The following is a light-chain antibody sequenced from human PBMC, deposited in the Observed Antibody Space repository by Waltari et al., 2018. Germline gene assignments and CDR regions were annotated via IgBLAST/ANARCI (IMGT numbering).Light chain of an antibody. CDR3: QQYNESPYT. CDR1: QSISTW. Sequence: DIQMTQSPSTLSASVGDRVTITCRASQSISTWLAWYQQIPGEAPKLLIYKASSLESGVPSRFSGSGSGTEVTLTISSLRPDDCATYYCQQYNESPYTFGQGTKLEIK. J-gene: IGKJ2*01. V-gene: IGKV1-5*03. CDR2: KAS.